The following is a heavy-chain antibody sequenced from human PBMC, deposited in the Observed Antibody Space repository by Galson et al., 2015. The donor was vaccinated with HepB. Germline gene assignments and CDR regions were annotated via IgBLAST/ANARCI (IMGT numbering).Heavy chain of an antibody. CDR1: GYSFTSYW. Sequence: QSGAEVKKPGESLKISCKGSGYSFTSYWIGWVRQMPGKGLEWMGIIYPGDSDTRYSPSFQGQVTISADKSISTAYLQWSSLKASDTAMYYCARSIYYYDSSGYADYWGQGALVTASS. CDR2: IYPGDSDT. CDR3: ARSIYYYDSSGYADY. J-gene: IGHJ4*02. V-gene: IGHV5-51*03. D-gene: IGHD3-22*01.